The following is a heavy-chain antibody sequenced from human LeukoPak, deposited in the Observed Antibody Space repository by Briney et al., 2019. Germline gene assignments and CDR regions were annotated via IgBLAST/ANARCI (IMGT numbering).Heavy chain of an antibody. J-gene: IGHJ4*02. CDR2: IHRGGSST. CDR1: GFTFSTYW. D-gene: IGHD5-18*01. Sequence: GGSLRLSCAASGFTFSTYWMHWVRQAPGKGLVWVSLIHRGGSSTSYADSVKGRFTISRDNAKNTVYMQMNSLRAEDTAVYYCARGDEYTYGYFDYWGQGTLVTVSS. CDR3: ARGDEYTYGYFDY. V-gene: IGHV3-74*01.